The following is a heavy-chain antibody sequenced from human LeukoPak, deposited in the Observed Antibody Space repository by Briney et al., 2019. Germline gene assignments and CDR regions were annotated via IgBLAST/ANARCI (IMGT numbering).Heavy chain of an antibody. J-gene: IGHJ5*02. CDR3: ARGLWFDP. CDR2: INHSGST. V-gene: IGHV4-34*01. CDR1: GGSFSGYY. Sequence: SETLSLTCAVYGGSFSGYYWSWIRQPPGKGLEWIGEINHSGSTNYNPSLKSRVTISVDTSKNQFSLKLSSVTAADTAVYYCARGLWFDPWGQGTLVTVSS.